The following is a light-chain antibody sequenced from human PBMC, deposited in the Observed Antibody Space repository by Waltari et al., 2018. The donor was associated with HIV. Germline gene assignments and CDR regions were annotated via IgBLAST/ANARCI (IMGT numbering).Light chain of an antibody. Sequence: EIVLTQSPAILSVSPGETATLSCRASQSVQEFSAWYQRRPGQVPRLVVYDASKRAAGVPDRFSGSGFGTDFTLTISGLEPEDVAFYYCQHRTTWPPTFGGGTRVEIE. CDR3: QHRTTWPPT. V-gene: IGKV3-11*01. J-gene: IGKJ4*01. CDR1: QSVQEF. CDR2: DAS.